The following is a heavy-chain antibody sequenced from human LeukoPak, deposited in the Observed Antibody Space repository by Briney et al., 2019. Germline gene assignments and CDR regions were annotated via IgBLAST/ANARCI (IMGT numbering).Heavy chain of an antibody. J-gene: IGHJ4*02. CDR1: GGSINSYY. V-gene: IGHV4-59*01. CDR3: ARRWRWLQLTLDY. D-gene: IGHD5-24*01. Sequence: SETLSLTCSVSGGSINSYYYTWIRQPPGKGLEWIGYIYKSVSTYYNPSLKSRVTISIDTSTNQFSLKLISVTAADTAVYYCARRWRWLQLTLDYWGQGTLVTVSS. CDR2: IYKSVST.